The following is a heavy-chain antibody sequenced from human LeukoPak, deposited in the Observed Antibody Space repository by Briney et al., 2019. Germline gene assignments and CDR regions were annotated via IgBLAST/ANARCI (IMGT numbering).Heavy chain of an antibody. V-gene: IGHV3-30*18. Sequence: QPGGSLRLSCAASGFTFSIYGMHWVRQAPGKGLEWVAAISSDGNGIFYADSIRGRFTISRDNPRNTLYLQMNSLRAEDTAVYYCAKVASMVRGYILNNLWGRGTLVTVSS. CDR2: ISSDGNGI. J-gene: IGHJ2*01. CDR1: GFTFSIYG. D-gene: IGHD3-10*01. CDR3: AKVASMVRGYILNNL.